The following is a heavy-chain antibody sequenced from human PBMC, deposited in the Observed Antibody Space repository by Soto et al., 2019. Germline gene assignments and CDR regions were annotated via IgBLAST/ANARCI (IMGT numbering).Heavy chain of an antibody. CDR3: AHRRAYCTGGSCYSIWFDP. Sequence: QITLKESGPTLVKPTQTLTLTCTFSGFSLSTSGMGVGWIRQPPGKALEWLALIYWDDDKRYSPSLKSRLTITKDPSKTQVVLTMTNMDPVDTATYYCAHRRAYCTGGSCYSIWFDPWGQGTLVTVSS. CDR1: GFSLSTSGMG. V-gene: IGHV2-5*02. D-gene: IGHD2-15*01. J-gene: IGHJ5*02. CDR2: IYWDDDK.